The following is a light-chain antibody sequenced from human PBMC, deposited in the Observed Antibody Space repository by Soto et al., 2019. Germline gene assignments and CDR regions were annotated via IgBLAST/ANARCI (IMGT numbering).Light chain of an antibody. V-gene: IGKV3-20*01. J-gene: IGKJ4*01. Sequence: EIVLTQSPGTLSLSPGDRATLSCRASQTVSFSYLAWYQQKPGQAPRLLIYGASSRATGIPDRFSGSESGTDFTLTISRLEPEDFAVHYCQQYGSSPLTFGGGTKVEIK. CDR3: QQYGSSPLT. CDR2: GAS. CDR1: QTVSFSY.